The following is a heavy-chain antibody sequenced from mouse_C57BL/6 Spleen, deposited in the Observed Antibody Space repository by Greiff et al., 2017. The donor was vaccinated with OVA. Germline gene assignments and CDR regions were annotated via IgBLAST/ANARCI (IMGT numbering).Heavy chain of an antibody. D-gene: IGHD2-10*02. V-gene: IGHV1-22*01. J-gene: IGHJ2*01. CDR1: GYTFTDYN. CDR3: ARGRYGNYVWDD. Sequence: EVQLQQSGPELVKPGASVKMSCKASGYTFTDYNMHWVKQSHGQSLEWIGYINPNNGGTSYNQKFKGKATLTVNKSSSTAYMELRSLTSEDSAVYYYARGRYGNYVWDDWGQGTTLTVSS. CDR2: INPNNGGT.